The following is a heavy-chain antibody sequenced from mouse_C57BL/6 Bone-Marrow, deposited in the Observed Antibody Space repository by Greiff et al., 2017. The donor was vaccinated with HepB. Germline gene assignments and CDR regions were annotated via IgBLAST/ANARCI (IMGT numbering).Heavy chain of an antibody. CDR2: ISSGGSYT. CDR1: GFTFSSYG. D-gene: IGHD2-2*01. J-gene: IGHJ3*01. Sequence: EVQGVESGGDLVKPGGSLKLSCAASGFTFSSYGMSWVRQTPDKRLEWVATISSGGSYTYYPDSVKGRFTISRDNAKNTLYLQMSSLKSEDTSMYYCARKRSTMVTAWFAYWGQGTLVTVSA. V-gene: IGHV5-6*01. CDR3: ARKRSTMVTAWFAY.